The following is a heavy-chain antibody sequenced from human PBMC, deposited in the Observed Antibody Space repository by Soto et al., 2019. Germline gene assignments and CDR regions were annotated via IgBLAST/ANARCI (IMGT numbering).Heavy chain of an antibody. D-gene: IGHD6-19*01. J-gene: IGHJ4*02. CDR2: ISGSGGSI. CDR3: AKWPVDGLQSYYFDY. Sequence: EVQLLESGGGLVQPGGSLRLSCAAYGFTFSSYAMSWVRQAPGKGLEWVSAISGSGGSIYYADSVKGRFTISRDNSKNTLYLQMNSLRAEDTAVYYCAKWPVDGLQSYYFDYWGQGTLVTVSS. CDR1: GFTFSSYA. V-gene: IGHV3-23*01.